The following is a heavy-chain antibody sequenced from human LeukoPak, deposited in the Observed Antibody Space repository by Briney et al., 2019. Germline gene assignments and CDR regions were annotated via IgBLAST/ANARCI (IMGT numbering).Heavy chain of an antibody. CDR1: GFTISSYW. Sequence: GGSLRLSCAASGFTISSYWMSWVRQVPGKGLESVAHIKHDGSETYYVDTVRGRFIISRDNAKNSLYLQMNSPRVEDTAVYHCARGPTDFDASDIWGHGTLVTVSS. J-gene: IGHJ3*02. CDR2: IKHDGSET. V-gene: IGHV3-7*01. CDR3: ARGPTDFDASDI.